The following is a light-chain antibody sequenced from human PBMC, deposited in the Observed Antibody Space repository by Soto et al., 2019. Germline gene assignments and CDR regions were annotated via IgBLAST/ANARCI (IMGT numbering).Light chain of an antibody. J-gene: IGLJ2*01. CDR3: GTWDSDLNAVV. CDR1: RSNIGNNY. CDR2: DNN. Sequence: QAVLTQPPSVSAAPGQKVTISCSGSRSNIGNNYVSWYQQLPRTAPKLLIFDNNQRPSGIPDRFSGSKSGTSATLGITGLQTGDEAGYFCGTWDSDLNAVVFGGGTKLTVL. V-gene: IGLV1-51*01.